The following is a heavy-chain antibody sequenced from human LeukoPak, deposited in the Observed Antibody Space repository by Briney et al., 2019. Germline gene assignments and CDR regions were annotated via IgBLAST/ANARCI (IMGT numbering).Heavy chain of an antibody. CDR3: ARHLWFTDYYFDY. D-gene: IGHD3-10*01. J-gene: IGHJ4*02. CDR1: GGSISSYY. CDR2: IYYSGST. V-gene: IGHV4-59*08. Sequence: PSETLSLTCTVSGGSISSYYWSWIRQPPGKGLEWIGYIYYSGSTNYNPSLKSRVTISVDTSKNQFSLKLSSVTAADTAVYYCARHLWFTDYYFDYWGQGTLVTVSS.